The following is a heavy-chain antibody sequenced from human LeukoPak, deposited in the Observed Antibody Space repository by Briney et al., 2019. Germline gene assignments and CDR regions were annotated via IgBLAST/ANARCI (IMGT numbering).Heavy chain of an antibody. J-gene: IGHJ5*02. V-gene: IGHV1-8*03. CDR3: PRGGYCSSTSCYTGDWFDP. Sequence: ASVKVSCKASGYTFTSYDINWVRQATGQGLEWIGWMNPNSGNTGYAQKFQGRVTITRNTSISTAYMELSSLRSEDTAVYYCPRGGYCSSTSCYTGDWFDPWGQGTLVTVSS. D-gene: IGHD2-2*02. CDR1: GYTFTSYD. CDR2: MNPNSGNT.